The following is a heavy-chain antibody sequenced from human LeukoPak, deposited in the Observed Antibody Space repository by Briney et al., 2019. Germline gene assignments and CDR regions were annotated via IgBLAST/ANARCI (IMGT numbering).Heavy chain of an antibody. V-gene: IGHV4-59*03. J-gene: IGHJ4*02. CDR2: NGNT. Sequence: GSLRLSCTASGFSFSNYWMSWVRQAPGKGLEWIGHNGNTEYNPSLKSRVTISIDTSKNQFSLKLSTVTAADTAVYYCATYYVGIGGRGHWGPGTLVTVSS. CDR3: ATYYVGIGGRGH. CDR1: GFSFSNYW. D-gene: IGHD2-15*01.